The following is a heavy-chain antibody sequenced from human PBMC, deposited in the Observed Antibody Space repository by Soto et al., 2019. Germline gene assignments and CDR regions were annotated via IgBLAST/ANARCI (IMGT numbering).Heavy chain of an antibody. Sequence: QVPLVQSGAEVKKPGASVKVSCKASGYTFTSYAMHWVRQAPGQRLEWMGWINAGNGNTKYSQKFQGRVTITRDTSASTAYMELSSLRSEDTAVYYCARGYCSGGSCPYGMDVWGRGTTVTVSS. V-gene: IGHV1-3*01. J-gene: IGHJ6*02. D-gene: IGHD2-15*01. CDR2: INAGNGNT. CDR3: ARGYCSGGSCPYGMDV. CDR1: GYTFTSYA.